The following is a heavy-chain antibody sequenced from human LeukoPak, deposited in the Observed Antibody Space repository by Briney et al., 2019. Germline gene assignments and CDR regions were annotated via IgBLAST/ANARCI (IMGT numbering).Heavy chain of an antibody. CDR3: ARASVGFDY. Sequence: QPGGSLRLSCAASGFTFSSCQMNWVRQAPGKGLEWVSYISGSGSTIYYADSVKGRFTISRDNAKNSLYLQMNSLRAEDTAVYYCARASVGFDYWGQGTLVTVSS. J-gene: IGHJ4*02. CDR2: ISGSGSTI. CDR1: GFTFSSCQ. D-gene: IGHD1-26*01. V-gene: IGHV3-48*03.